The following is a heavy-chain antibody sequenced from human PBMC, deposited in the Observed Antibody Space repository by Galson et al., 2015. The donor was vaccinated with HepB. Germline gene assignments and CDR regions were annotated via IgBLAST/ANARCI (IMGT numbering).Heavy chain of an antibody. V-gene: IGHV2-5*02. D-gene: IGHD6-19*01. Sequence: PSLVKPTQTLALPCTFSGFSLSTNGVGVGWIRQPPGKALEWLAHVYWDDDKRYSPSLKTRLTITKDTSKNQVVLIMTDMDPVDTGTYYFGHRQRGCCNGWDQGIFDYWGQGVLVTVSS. J-gene: IGHJ4*02. CDR1: GFSLSTNGVG. CDR3: GHRQRGCCNGWDQGIFDY. CDR2: VYWDDDK.